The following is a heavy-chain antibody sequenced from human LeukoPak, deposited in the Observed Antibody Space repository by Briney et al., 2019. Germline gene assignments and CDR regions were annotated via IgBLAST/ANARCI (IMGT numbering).Heavy chain of an antibody. J-gene: IGHJ3*02. CDR3: ASVARPDCSSTSCFFTADAFDI. V-gene: IGHV4-59*08. CDR2: IYYSGST. D-gene: IGHD2-2*01. CDR1: GGSISSYY. Sequence: SETLSLTCTVSGGSISSYYWNWIRQPPGKGLEWIGYIYYSGSTNYNPSLKSRVTISVDTSKNQYSLNLSSVTAADTAVYYCASVARPDCSSTSCFFTADAFDIWGQGTMVTVSS.